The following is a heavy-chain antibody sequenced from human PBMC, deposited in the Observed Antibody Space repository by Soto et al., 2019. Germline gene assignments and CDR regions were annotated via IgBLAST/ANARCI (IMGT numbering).Heavy chain of an antibody. CDR1: GGSISSGDYY. CDR3: ARAVGSGLGPGHPNYFHY. V-gene: IGHV4-31*03. D-gene: IGHD3-10*01. CDR2: IYYNGNT. J-gene: IGHJ4*02. Sequence: QVQLQESGPGLVKPSQTLSLTCTVSGGSISSGDYYWSWIRQLPGKDLEWIAYIYYNGNTYYAPSLKSRTNITLDTSRNKFFMPLNSVTAAETAVYYRARAVGSGLGPGHPNYFHYWGQGNLVTVSS.